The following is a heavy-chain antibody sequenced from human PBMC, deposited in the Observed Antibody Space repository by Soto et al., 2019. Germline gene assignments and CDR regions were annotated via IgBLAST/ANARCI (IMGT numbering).Heavy chain of an antibody. CDR3: ARDIVPRGYSSGLDAFDI. CDR1: GFTFSSYS. V-gene: IGHV3-21*01. CDR2: ISSSSSYI. Sequence: GGSLRLSCAASGFTFSSYSMNWVRQAPGKGLEWVSSISSSSSYIYYADSVKGRFTISRDNAKNSLYLQMNSLRAEDTAVYYCARDIVPRGYSSGLDAFDIWGQGTMVTVSS. J-gene: IGHJ3*02. D-gene: IGHD6-19*01.